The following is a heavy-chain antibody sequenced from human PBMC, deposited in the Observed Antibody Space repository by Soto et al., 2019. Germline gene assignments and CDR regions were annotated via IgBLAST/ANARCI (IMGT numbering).Heavy chain of an antibody. J-gene: IGHJ2*01. CDR2: IIPIFGTA. Sequence: QVQLVQSGAEVKKPGSSVKVSCKASGGTFSSYAISWVRQAPGQGLEWMGGIIPIFGTANYAQKFQGRVTSTADESTSTAYMELSSLRSEDTAVYYCAREPDYGDYDWYFDLWGRGTLVTVSS. CDR3: AREPDYGDYDWYFDL. CDR1: GGTFSSYA. V-gene: IGHV1-69*12. D-gene: IGHD4-17*01.